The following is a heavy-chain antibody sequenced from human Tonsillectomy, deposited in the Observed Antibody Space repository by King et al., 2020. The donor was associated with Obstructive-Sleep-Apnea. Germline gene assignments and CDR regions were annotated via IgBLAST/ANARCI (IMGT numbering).Heavy chain of an antibody. D-gene: IGHD2-15*01. CDR2: IPYDGSNK. CDR3: ARAQRAGDIVVVPFDY. Sequence: VQLVESGGGVVQPGRSLRLSCAASGFTFSSYAMHWVRQAPGKGLEWVAVIPYDGSNKYYADSVTGRFTISRDNSKNTLYLQMNSLRAEDTAVYYCARAQRAGDIVVVPFDYWGQGTLVTVSS. J-gene: IGHJ4*02. CDR1: GFTFSSYA. V-gene: IGHV3-30-3*01.